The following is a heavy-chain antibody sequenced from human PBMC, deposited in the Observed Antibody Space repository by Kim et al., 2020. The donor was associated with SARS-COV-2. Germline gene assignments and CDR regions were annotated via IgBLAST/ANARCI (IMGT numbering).Heavy chain of an antibody. CDR3: MREHSLTYADEYYFVS. CDR2: ISSSGSI. J-gene: IGHJ4*02. V-gene: IGHV3-21*01. CDR1: GFTFSYYS. D-gene: IGHD2-21*01. Sequence: GGSLRLSCAASGFTFSYYSLNWVRQAPGKGLEWVSSISSSGSIYYEDSAKSRFTISRDNAKNSLFLLMNTMSAEDTAVYYCMREHSLTYADEYYFVSWGRGTRVTVTS.